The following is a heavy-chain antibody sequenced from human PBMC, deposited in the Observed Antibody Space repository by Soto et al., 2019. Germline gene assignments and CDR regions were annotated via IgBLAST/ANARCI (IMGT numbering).Heavy chain of an antibody. D-gene: IGHD4-17*01. CDR3: ATDSVDYGDYRGLDY. Sequence: EVQLLESGGGLVQPGGSLRLSCAASGFTFSSYARTWVRPAPGKGLEWVSAISGSGTNRYYSDSVKGRFTISRDNSKNTLYLQMNRLRAEDTAVYYCATDSVDYGDYRGLDYWGQGTLVTVSS. CDR1: GFTFSSYA. J-gene: IGHJ4*02. CDR2: ISGSGTNR. V-gene: IGHV3-23*01.